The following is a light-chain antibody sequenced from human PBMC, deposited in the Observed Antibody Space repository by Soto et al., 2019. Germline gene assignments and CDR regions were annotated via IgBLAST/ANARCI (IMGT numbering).Light chain of an antibody. V-gene: IGLV2-14*01. Sequence: QSVLTQPASVSGSPGQSITISCTGANSDIGDYNYVSWYQQYPGKAPKLMIFEVSNRPSGVSNRFSGSKSGSTASLTISGLRADDEADYHCSSYTSSSTRVVFGTGTQLTVL. J-gene: IGLJ1*01. CDR1: NSDIGDYNY. CDR3: SSYTSSSTRVV. CDR2: EVS.